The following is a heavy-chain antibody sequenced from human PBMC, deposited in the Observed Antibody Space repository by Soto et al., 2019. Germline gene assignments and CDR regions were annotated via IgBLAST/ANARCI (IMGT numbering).Heavy chain of an antibody. Sequence: GESLKISCKGSGYSFTSYWIGWVRQMPGKGLEWMGIIYPGDSDTRYSPSFQGQVTISADKSISTAYLQWSSLKASDTAMYYCARGKDGNSDCYYYGMDVWGQGATVTVSS. J-gene: IGHJ6*02. CDR2: IYPGDSDT. CDR1: GYSFTSYW. CDR3: ARGKDGNSDCYYYGMDV. D-gene: IGHD4-4*01. V-gene: IGHV5-51*01.